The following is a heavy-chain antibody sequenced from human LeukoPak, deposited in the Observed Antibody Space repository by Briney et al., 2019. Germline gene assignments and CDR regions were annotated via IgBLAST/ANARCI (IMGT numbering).Heavy chain of an antibody. V-gene: IGHV3-48*03. CDR1: GFTFSSYE. J-gene: IGHJ4*02. CDR3: ARDKRSRWFGESTYYFDY. Sequence: PGGSLRLSSAASGFTFSSYEMNWVRQAPGKGLEWVSYISSSGSTIYYADSVKGRFTISRDNAKTSLYLQMNSLRAEDTAVYYCARDKRSRWFGESTYYFDYWGQGTLVTVSS. D-gene: IGHD3-10*01. CDR2: ISSSGSTI.